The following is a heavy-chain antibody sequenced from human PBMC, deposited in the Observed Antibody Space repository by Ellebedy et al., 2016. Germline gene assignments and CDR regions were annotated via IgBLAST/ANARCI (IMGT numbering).Heavy chain of an antibody. Sequence: ASVKVSCKASGYTFTSYAMHWVRQAPGQRLEWMGWINAGNGNTKYSQKFQGRDTITRDTSASTAYMELSSLRSEDTAVYYCARDVSVAGTFDYWGQGTLVTVSS. CDR2: INAGNGNT. J-gene: IGHJ4*02. CDR1: GYTFTSYA. V-gene: IGHV1-3*01. CDR3: ARDVSVAGTFDY. D-gene: IGHD6-19*01.